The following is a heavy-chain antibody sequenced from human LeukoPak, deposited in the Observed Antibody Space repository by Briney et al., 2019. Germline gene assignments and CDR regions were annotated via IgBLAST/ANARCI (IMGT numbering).Heavy chain of an antibody. CDR3: ARGYSGYDFFDY. CDR1: GYTFTSYD. Sequence: ASVKVSCKASGYTFTSYDINWVRQATGQGLEWMGWMNPNSGDTGYVQKFQGRVTMTRDTSISTAYMELSSLRSEDTAVYYCARGYSGYDFFDYWGQGTLVTVSS. D-gene: IGHD5-12*01. CDR2: MNPNSGDT. J-gene: IGHJ4*02. V-gene: IGHV1-8*01.